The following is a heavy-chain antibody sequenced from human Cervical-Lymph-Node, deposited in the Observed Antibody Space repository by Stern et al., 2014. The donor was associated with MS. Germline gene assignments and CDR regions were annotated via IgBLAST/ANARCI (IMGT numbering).Heavy chain of an antibody. CDR1: GASVSSSGYY. Sequence: QLQLQESGPGLVKPSQTVSLTCTVSGASVSSSGYYWSWIRQHPGKGLEWIGYLYYTGSTYYNPSLKSRVTISLDTSKTRFSLRLSSVTAADTAVYFCARGATINDFDFWGQGTLVTVSS. CDR3: ARGATINDFDF. D-gene: IGHD5-12*01. J-gene: IGHJ4*02. V-gene: IGHV4-31*03. CDR2: LYYTGST.